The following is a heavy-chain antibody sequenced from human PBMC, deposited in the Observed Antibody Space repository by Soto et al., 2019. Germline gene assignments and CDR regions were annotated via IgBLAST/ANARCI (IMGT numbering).Heavy chain of an antibody. CDR2: FDPEDGET. CDR1: GYTLTELS. CDR3: ATDSYDYGGNLSDY. D-gene: IGHD4-17*01. Sequence: ASVKVSCKVSGYTLTELSMHWVRQAPGKGLERMGGFDPEDGETIYAQKFQGRVTMTEDTSTDTAYMELSSLRSEDTAVYYCATDSYDYGGNLSDYWGQGTLVTVSS. V-gene: IGHV1-24*01. J-gene: IGHJ4*02.